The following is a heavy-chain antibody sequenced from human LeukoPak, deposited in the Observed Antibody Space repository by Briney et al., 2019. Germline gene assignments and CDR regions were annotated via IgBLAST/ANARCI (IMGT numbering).Heavy chain of an antibody. CDR3: ARVRDYYGSGKKEYYFDY. V-gene: IGHV1-18*01. J-gene: IGHJ4*02. CDR2: ISAYNGNT. CDR1: GYTFTSYG. Sequence: ASVKVSCKASGYTFTSYGISWVRQAPGQGLEWMGWISAYNGNTNYAQKLQGRVTMTTDTSTSTAYMELRSLRSDDTAVYYCARVRDYYGSGKKEYYFDYWGQGTLVTVSS. D-gene: IGHD3-10*01.